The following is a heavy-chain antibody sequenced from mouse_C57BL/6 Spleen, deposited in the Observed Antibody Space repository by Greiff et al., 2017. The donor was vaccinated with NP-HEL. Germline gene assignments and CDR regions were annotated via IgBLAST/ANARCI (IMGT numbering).Heavy chain of an antibody. V-gene: IGHV1-47*01. CDR3: ERQGDYAQAWFAY. Sequence: VQLQQSGAELVKPGASVKMSCKASGYTFTTYPIEWRKQNHGKSLEWIGNFHPYNDDTKYNEKFKGKATLTVEKSSSTVYLELSRLTSDDSAVYYCERQGDYAQAWFAYWGQGTLVTVSA. D-gene: IGHD2-4*01. J-gene: IGHJ3*01. CDR1: GYTFTTYP. CDR2: FHPYNDDT.